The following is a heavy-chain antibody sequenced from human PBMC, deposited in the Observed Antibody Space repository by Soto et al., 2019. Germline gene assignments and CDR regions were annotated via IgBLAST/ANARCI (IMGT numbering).Heavy chain of an antibody. D-gene: IGHD3-16*01. J-gene: IGHJ4*02. V-gene: IGHV4-59*01. CDR2: IHYSGST. Sequence: QVRLQESGPGLVKPSETLSLTCTLSGGSMTSDYWSWVRQPPGKGPEWIGHIHYSGSTAYSSSLPSRVTISGDTSKNQFSLKLHSATAADTGVYFCARGGGGSTHFDFWGQGILVTVSS. CDR1: GGSMTSDY. CDR3: ARGGGGSTHFDF.